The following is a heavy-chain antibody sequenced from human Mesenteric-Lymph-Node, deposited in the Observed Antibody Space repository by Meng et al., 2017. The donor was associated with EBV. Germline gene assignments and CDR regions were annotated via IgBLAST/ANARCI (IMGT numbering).Heavy chain of an antibody. CDR3: ARGWGDGYSEY. D-gene: IGHD5-24*01. Sequence: EVQVVESGGGLVKPGGSLRLSCAASGFTVSSNYMSWVRQAPGKGLEWVSGIYSGGNTYYADSVKGRFTISRDNSENTLYLRMNSLRDEDTAIYYCARGWGDGYSEYWGQGTLVTVSS. CDR2: IYSGGNT. CDR1: GFTVSSNY. V-gene: IGHV3-53*01. J-gene: IGHJ4*02.